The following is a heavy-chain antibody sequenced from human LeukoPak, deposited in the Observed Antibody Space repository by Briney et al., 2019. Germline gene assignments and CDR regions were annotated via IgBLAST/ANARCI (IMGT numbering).Heavy chain of an antibody. CDR1: GFTFSNYL. J-gene: IGHJ4*02. D-gene: IGHD1-26*01. V-gene: IGHV3-7*01. Sequence: PGGSLRLSCAASGFTFSNYLMTWVRQAPGKGLEWVANIKEDGSQRYYVDSVKGRFSISRDNAKNSLYLQMNSLRADDTALYYCASNWGSYPDCWGQGALVTVSS. CDR3: ASNWGSYPDC. CDR2: IKEDGSQR.